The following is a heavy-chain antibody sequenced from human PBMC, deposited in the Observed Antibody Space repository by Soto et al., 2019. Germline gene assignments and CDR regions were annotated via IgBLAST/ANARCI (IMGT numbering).Heavy chain of an antibody. CDR2: IKSKTDGGTT. D-gene: IGHD1-20*01. CDR3: TAGFITGTDY. J-gene: IGHJ4*02. V-gene: IGHV3-15*01. CDR1: GFTFSNAW. Sequence: GALKLPCAASGFTFSNAWMSWVRQAPGKGLEWVGRIKSKTDGGTTDYAAPVKGRFTISRDDSKNTLYLQMNSLKTEDTAVYYCTAGFITGTDYWGQGTLVTVSS.